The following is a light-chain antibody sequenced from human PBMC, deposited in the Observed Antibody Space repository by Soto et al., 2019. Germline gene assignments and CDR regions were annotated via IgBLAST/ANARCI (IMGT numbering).Light chain of an antibody. V-gene: IGKV1-39*01. CDR2: AAS. Sequence: DIQLTQSPSSLSASVGDTVTITCRAGQTVNNYLNWYHHKPGEVPKLLIYAASSLQSGVPSRFSATAAVEDWALGTIGLHPEDFGTYYYHHGYTGRGPLAQG. CDR1: QTVNNY. J-gene: IGKJ2*01. CDR3: HHGYTGRGP.